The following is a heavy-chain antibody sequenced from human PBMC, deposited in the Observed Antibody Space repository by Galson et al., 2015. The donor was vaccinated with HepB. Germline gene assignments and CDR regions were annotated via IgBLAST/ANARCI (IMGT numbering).Heavy chain of an antibody. CDR1: GFTFSSYR. CDR2: IKQDGSEK. CDR3: AREGQQLDMGVYFDY. D-gene: IGHD6-13*01. V-gene: IGHV3-7*03. Sequence: SLRLSCAASGFTFSSYRMSWVRQAPGKGLEWVANIKQDGSEKYYVDSVKGRFTISRDNAKNSLYLQMNSLRAEDTAVYYCAREGQQLDMGVYFDYWGQGTLVTVSS. J-gene: IGHJ4*02.